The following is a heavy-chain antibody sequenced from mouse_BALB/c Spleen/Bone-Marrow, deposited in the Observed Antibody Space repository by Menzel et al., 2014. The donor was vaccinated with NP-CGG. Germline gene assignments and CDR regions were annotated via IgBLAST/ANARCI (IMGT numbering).Heavy chain of an antibody. J-gene: IGHJ3*01. CDR1: GYTFTYYT. CDR3: AREVYGSWFAY. CDR2: INPNSDYT. V-gene: IGHV1-4*01. Sequence: VNVVESGAELARPGASVKMSCKASGYTFTYYTMYWVKQRPGQGLEWIGYINPNSDYTNYNQKFKDKATSTADKSSSTAYMQLSSLTSEDSAVYYCAREVYGSWFAYWGQGTLVTVSA. D-gene: IGHD2-2*01.